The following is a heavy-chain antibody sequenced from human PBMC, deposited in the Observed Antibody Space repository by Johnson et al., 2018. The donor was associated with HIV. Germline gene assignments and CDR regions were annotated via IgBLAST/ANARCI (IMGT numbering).Heavy chain of an antibody. D-gene: IGHD2-15*01. CDR1: GFSFSNYA. CDR3: AKETRDCRSAFDV. CDR2: IQFDGSHK. V-gene: IGHV3-30*02. Sequence: VQLVESGGGVVQPGGSLRLTCKASGFSFSNYAIHWVRQAPGKGLEWVTFIQFDGSHKYSADFVKGRFTISRNTSKKSVFLQMNNLRPEDTAVYYCAKETRDCRSAFDVWGQGALVTVSS. J-gene: IGHJ3*01.